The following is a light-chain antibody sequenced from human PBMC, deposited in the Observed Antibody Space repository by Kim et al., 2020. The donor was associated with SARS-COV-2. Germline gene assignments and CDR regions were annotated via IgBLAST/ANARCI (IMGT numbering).Light chain of an antibody. CDR1: QSVSTTY. CDR3: QQFGTSPFT. V-gene: IGKV3-20*01. CDR2: PAS. Sequence: EIVMTQSPATLSVSPGERATLSCRASQSVSTTYLAWYQQKPGQAPRLLIYPASSRATGIPDRFSGSGSGTDFTLTISRLEPEDFAVYYCQQFGTSPFTFGPGTKVDIK. J-gene: IGKJ3*01.